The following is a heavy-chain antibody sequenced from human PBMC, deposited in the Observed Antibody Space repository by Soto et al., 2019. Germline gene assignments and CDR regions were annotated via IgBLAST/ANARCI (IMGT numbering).Heavy chain of an antibody. CDR3: ARPIAVAGTVYYYGMDV. D-gene: IGHD6-19*01. CDR1: GFTFSSYA. Sequence: GGSLRLSCAASGFTFSSYAMSWVRQAPGKGLEWVSAISGSGGSTYYADSVKGRFTISRDNSKNTLYLQMNSLRAEDTAVYYCARPIAVAGTVYYYGMDVWGQGTTVTVSS. V-gene: IGHV3-23*01. J-gene: IGHJ6*02. CDR2: ISGSGGST.